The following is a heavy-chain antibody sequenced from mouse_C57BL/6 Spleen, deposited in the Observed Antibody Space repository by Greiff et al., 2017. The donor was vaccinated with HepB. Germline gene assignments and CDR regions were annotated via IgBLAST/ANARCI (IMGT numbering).Heavy chain of an antibody. J-gene: IGHJ4*01. CDR3: ARKGDSNYVGAMDY. Sequence: VKLQESGPGLVQPSQSLSITCTVSGFSLTSYGVHWVRQSPGKGLEWLGVIWSGGSTDYNAAFISRLSISKDNSKSQVFFKMNSLQADDTAIYYCARKGDSNYVGAMDYWGQGTSVTVSS. D-gene: IGHD2-5*01. V-gene: IGHV2-2*01. CDR2: IWSGGST. CDR1: GFSLTSYG.